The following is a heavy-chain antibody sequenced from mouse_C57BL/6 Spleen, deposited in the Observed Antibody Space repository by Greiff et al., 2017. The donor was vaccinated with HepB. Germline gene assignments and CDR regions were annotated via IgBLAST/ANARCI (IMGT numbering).Heavy chain of an antibody. CDR3: APYGNYLAY. Sequence: LVESGPELVKPGASVKISCKASGYAFSSSWMNWVKQRPGKGLEWIGRIYPGDGDTNYNGKFKGKATLTADKSSSTAYMQLSSLTSEDSAVYFCAPYGNYLAYWGQGTLVTVSA. CDR1: GYAFSSSW. V-gene: IGHV1-82*01. D-gene: IGHD2-1*01. J-gene: IGHJ3*01. CDR2: IYPGDGDT.